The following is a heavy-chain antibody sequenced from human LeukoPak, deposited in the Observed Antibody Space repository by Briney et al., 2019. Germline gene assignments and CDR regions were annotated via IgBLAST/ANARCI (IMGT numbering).Heavy chain of an antibody. Sequence: GGSLRLSCAASGFTFSDYYMSWIRQAPGKGLEWVSYISSSGSTIYYADSVKGRFTISRDNAKNSLYLQMNSLRAEDTAVYYCAKGKAYYYDSSGHRYFDYWGQGTLVTVSS. D-gene: IGHD3-22*01. CDR3: AKGKAYYYDSSGHRYFDY. CDR1: GFTFSDYY. J-gene: IGHJ4*02. V-gene: IGHV3-11*01. CDR2: ISSSGSTI.